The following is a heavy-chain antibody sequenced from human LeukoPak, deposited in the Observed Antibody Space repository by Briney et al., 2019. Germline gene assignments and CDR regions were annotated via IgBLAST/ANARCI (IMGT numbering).Heavy chain of an antibody. D-gene: IGHD3-10*01. Sequence: AGGSLRLSCAASGFIFSNAWMSWFRQAPGRGLEWVSGISGSGLNTYYADSVKGRFTSSRDNSKNMLYLQMNSLRAEDTAVYYCAKGGGYGSGTYSEDWGQGILVTVSS. CDR1: GFIFSNAW. V-gene: IGHV3-23*01. J-gene: IGHJ4*02. CDR3: AKGGGYGSGTYSED. CDR2: ISGSGLNT.